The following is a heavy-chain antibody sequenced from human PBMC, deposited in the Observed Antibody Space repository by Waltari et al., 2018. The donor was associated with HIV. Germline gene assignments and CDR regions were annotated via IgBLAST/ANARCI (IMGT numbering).Heavy chain of an antibody. CDR1: GLTFRAAW. Sequence: EVQLVESGGGLVKSGGSRRLPCAASGLTFRAAWMNWVRQAPGKGLDGVGSIKSSTDDGTIDYAAPVKGRFTISRYDSKNTLYLQMNSLKPEDTAVYFCTTDYWVLTAYWGQGTLVTVSS. CDR2: IKSSTDDGTI. J-gene: IGHJ4*02. CDR3: TTDYWVLTAY. V-gene: IGHV3-15*01. D-gene: IGHD2-21*02.